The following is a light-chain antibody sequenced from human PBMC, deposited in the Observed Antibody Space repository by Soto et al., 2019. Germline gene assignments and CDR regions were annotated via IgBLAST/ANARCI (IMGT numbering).Light chain of an antibody. CDR2: EVS. CDR1: SRDVGGYEY. Sequence: QSALTQPASVSGSPGQSITISCTGTSRDVGGYEYVSWYQQHPGKAPKLIIYEVSNRPSGVSNRFSGSKSGNTASLTISGLQAEDEADYYCTSYRGSSTLVFGGGTKLTVL. V-gene: IGLV2-14*01. CDR3: TSYRGSSTLV. J-gene: IGLJ2*01.